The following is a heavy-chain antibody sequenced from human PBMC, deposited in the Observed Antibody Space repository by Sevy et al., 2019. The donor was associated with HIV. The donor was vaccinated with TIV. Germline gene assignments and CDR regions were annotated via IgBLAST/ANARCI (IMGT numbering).Heavy chain of an antibody. J-gene: IGHJ4*02. V-gene: IGHV3-30-3*01. CDR3: ARDLGYESTGYLPLFDN. Sequence: GGSLRLSCAASGFTFSTHAMHWVRQAPGKGLEWVAIISYDGNIEYNPDSVKGRFTISRDDSKNTLYLQMNSLRSEDTALYYCARDLGYESTGYLPLFDNWGQGTLVTVSS. D-gene: IGHD3-22*01. CDR2: ISYDGNIE. CDR1: GFTFSTHA.